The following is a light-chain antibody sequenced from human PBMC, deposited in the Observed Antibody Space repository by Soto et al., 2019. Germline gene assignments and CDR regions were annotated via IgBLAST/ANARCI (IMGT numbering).Light chain of an antibody. V-gene: IGKV4-1*01. Sequence: DIAMTQSPDSLAVSLGERATINCKSSQSIFYSSNNKNYLIWYQQKPGQPPKLLLYWASTRESGVPDRFSGSGSGTDFTLTISSLQAEDVAVYYCQQYYTTPLTFGGGTKVEIK. J-gene: IGKJ4*01. CDR2: WAS. CDR1: QSIFYSSNNKNY. CDR3: QQYYTTPLT.